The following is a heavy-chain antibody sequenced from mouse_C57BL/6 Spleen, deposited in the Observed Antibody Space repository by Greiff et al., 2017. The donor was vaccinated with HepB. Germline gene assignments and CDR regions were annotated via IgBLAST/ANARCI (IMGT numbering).Heavy chain of an antibody. Sequence: VQLQESGAELARPGASVKLSCKASGYTFTSYGISWVKQRTGQGLEWIGEIYPRSGNTYYNEKFKGKATLTADKSSSTAYMELRSLTSEDSAVYFCARSGGGYYTDYWGQGTTLTVSS. J-gene: IGHJ2*01. D-gene: IGHD2-3*01. CDR3: ARSGGGYYTDY. CDR2: IYPRSGNT. CDR1: GYTFTSYG. V-gene: IGHV1-81*01.